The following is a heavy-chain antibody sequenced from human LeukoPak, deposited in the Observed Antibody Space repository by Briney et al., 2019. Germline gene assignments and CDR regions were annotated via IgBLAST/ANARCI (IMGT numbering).Heavy chain of an antibody. CDR1: GYSISSGYY. Sequence: SETLSLTCTVSGYSISSGYYWGWIRQPPGKGLEWIGSIYHSGSTYYNPSLKSRVTISVDTSKNQFSLKLSSVTAADTAVYYCATYQYYYDSSGYRGGFDYWGQGTLVTVSS. CDR2: IYHSGST. D-gene: IGHD3-22*01. V-gene: IGHV4-38-2*02. CDR3: ATYQYYYDSSGYRGGFDY. J-gene: IGHJ4*02.